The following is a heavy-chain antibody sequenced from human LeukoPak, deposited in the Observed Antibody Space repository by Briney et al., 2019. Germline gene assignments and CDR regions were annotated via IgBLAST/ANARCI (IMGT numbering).Heavy chain of an antibody. CDR1: GYTFTGYY. D-gene: IGHD3-22*01. CDR2: INPNSGGT. V-gene: IGHV1-2*02. J-gene: IGHJ6*02. Sequence: ASVKVSCKASGYTFTGYYMHWVRQAPGQGLEWMGWINPNSGGTNYAQKFQGRVTMTRDTSISTAYMELSSLRSEDTAVYYCAHDSSGYYYSSLRYYYYGMDVWGQGTTVTVSS. CDR3: AHDSSGYYYSSLRYYYYGMDV.